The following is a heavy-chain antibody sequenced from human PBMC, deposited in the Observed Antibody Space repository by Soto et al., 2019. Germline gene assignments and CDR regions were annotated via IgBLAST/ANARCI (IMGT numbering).Heavy chain of an antibody. CDR2: INPNSGGT. J-gene: IGHJ2*01. Sequence: GXSXKVSFMASGYMXNGYYMDLVRQAPGQGLEWRGWINPNSGGTNYAEGFQGRVTMTTDTSINTAYMELTSLTSDDMDVYYCAIRNGQMASIFEFDGYWCFDLWGRGTLGTVSS. D-gene: IGHD3-3*01. CDR1: GYMXNGYY. CDR3: AIRNGQMASIFEFDGYWCFDL. V-gene: IGHV1-2*02.